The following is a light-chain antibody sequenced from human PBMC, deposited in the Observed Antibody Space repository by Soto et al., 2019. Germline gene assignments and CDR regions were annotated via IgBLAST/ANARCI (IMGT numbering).Light chain of an antibody. Sequence: EIVLTQSPGTLSLSPGERATLSCRASQIVSNNYLAWYQQKPGQAPRLLIYGASNKATGIPDRFNGSGSGTDYSLTISRMEPEDVAVYYCQQYGSYPLTFGGGTKVDIK. J-gene: IGKJ4*01. CDR1: QIVSNNY. CDR3: QQYGSYPLT. V-gene: IGKV3-20*01. CDR2: GAS.